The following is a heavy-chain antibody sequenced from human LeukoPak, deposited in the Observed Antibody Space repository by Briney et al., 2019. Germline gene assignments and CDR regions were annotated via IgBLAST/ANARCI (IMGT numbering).Heavy chain of an antibody. CDR3: ARDPFISGYYYYMDV. CDR2: INSDGSST. Sequence: GGSLRLSCAASGFTFSSYWMHWVRQAPGKGLVWVSRINSDGSSTSYADSVKGRFTISRDNSKNTLYLQMNSLRAGDTAVYYCARDPFISGYYYYMDVWGKGTTVTVSS. D-gene: IGHD3-10*01. J-gene: IGHJ6*03. CDR1: GFTFSSYW. V-gene: IGHV3-74*01.